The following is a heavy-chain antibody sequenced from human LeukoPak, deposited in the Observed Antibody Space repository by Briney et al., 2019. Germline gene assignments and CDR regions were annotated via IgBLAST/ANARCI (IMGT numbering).Heavy chain of an antibody. CDR3: ARAEIVGVFDI. CDR1: GGSISSYY. CDR2: IYYSGST. J-gene: IGHJ3*02. V-gene: IGHV4-59*01. Sequence: SETLSLTCTVSGGSISSYYWSWIRQPPGKGLEWVGYIYYSGSTNYNPSLKSRVTISVDTSKNQFSLKLSSVTAADTAVYYCARAEIVGVFDIWGQGTMVTVSS. D-gene: IGHD5-12*01.